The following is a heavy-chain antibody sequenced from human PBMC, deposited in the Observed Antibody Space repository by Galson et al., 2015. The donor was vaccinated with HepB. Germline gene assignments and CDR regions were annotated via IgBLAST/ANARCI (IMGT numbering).Heavy chain of an antibody. J-gene: IGHJ6*03. CDR1: GYTFTSYA. CDR3: ARVSYDFWSGRDYYYMDV. CDR2: INAGNGNT. V-gene: IGHV1-3*01. Sequence: SVKVSCKASGYTFTSYAMHWVRQAPGQRLEWMGWINAGNGNTKYSQKFQGRVTITRDTSASTAYMELSSLRSEDTAVYYCARVSYDFWSGRDYYYMDVWGKGTTVTVSS. D-gene: IGHD3-3*01.